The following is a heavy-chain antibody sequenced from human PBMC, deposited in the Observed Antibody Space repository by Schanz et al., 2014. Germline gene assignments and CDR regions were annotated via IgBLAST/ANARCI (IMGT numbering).Heavy chain of an antibody. CDR1: GYTFTTYY. CDR2: INVGNGNM. D-gene: IGHD3-10*01. Sequence: QVQLLQSGAEVKKPGASMKVSCKASGYTFTTYYMLWVRQAPGQGLEWMGWINVGNGNMKYSQKFQGRVTITRDTSASTAYMELTSLRSEDTAVYYCARGRGFYDYWGQGTLVTVSS. V-gene: IGHV1-3*01. J-gene: IGHJ4*02. CDR3: ARGRGFYDY.